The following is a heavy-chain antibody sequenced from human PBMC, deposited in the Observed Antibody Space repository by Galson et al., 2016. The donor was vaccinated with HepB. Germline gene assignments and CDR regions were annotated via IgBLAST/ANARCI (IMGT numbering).Heavy chain of an antibody. CDR3: ARAWGNYGMDV. J-gene: IGHJ6*02. D-gene: IGHD7-27*01. CDR2: IYSSGST. V-gene: IGHV3-53*01. Sequence: SLRLSCAASGFTVSTNYMSWVRQAPGKGLEWVSVIYSSGSTYYADSVKGRFTFSRDNSKNTLYLQMNSLRAEDTAVYYCARAWGNYGMDVWGQGNPGHRRL. CDR1: GFTVSTNY.